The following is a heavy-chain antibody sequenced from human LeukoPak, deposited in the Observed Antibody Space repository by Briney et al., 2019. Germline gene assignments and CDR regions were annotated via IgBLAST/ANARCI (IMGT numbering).Heavy chain of an antibody. J-gene: IGHJ4*02. CDR3: VRGDSPRGGYFEY. CDR2: IYNGGNTK. D-gene: IGHD3-16*01. V-gene: IGHV3-30*03. Sequence: PAGGSLRLSCAASGFNFRGFGMHWVRQAPGKGPEWVAVIYNGGNTKYYGDSVKGRLTISRDNSKNTLYLQMDSLRPDDTAVYYCVRGDSPRGGYFEYWGQGILVTVSS. CDR1: GFNFRGFG.